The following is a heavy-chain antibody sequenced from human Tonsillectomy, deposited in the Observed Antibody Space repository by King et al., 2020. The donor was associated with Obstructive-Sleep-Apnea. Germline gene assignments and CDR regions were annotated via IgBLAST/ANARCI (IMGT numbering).Heavy chain of an antibody. CDR3: ARDRGSTSRDY. V-gene: IGHV3-7*03. D-gene: IGHD3-16*01. CDR2: IKQDGSEK. J-gene: IGHJ4*02. Sequence: QLVQSGGGLVQPGGSLRLSCAASGFTFSNYWMSWVRQAPGKGLEWVANIKQDGSEKYYVDSVKGRFTISRENAKNSLYLQMYSLRAEDTAVYYCARDRGSTSRDYWGQGTLVTVSS. CDR1: GFTFSNYW.